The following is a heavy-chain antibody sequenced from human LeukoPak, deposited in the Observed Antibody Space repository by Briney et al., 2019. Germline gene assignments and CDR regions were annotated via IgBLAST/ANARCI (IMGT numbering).Heavy chain of an antibody. CDR3: ARGGGTYVYFDY. J-gene: IGHJ4*02. D-gene: IGHD1-14*01. V-gene: IGHV3-20*01. CDR2: INWNRGSP. CDR1: GFIFDDYG. Sequence: GGSLRLSCAASGFIFDDYGMSCVRQAPGKGLECVSGINWNRGSPGYADSVKGRFIISRDNANNSLYLQMNSLRAEDTDLYHCARGGGTYVYFDYWGQGTLVTVSA.